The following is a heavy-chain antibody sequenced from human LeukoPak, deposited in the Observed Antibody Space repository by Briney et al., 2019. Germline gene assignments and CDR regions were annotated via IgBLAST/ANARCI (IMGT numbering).Heavy chain of an antibody. D-gene: IGHD1-26*01. CDR3: ARDSKTWELLTLQTN. J-gene: IGHJ4*02. Sequence: GGSLRLSCAASGFTFSSYSMNWVRQAPGKGLEWVSSISSSSSYIYYADSVKGRFTISRDNAKNSLYLQMNSLRAEDTAVYYCARDSKTWELLTLQTNWGQGTLVTVSS. CDR2: ISSSSSYI. V-gene: IGHV3-21*04. CDR1: GFTFSSYS.